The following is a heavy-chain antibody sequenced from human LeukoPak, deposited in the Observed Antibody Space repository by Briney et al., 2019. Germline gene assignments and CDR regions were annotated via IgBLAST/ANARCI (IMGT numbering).Heavy chain of an antibody. D-gene: IGHD1-26*01. V-gene: IGHV1-2*02. CDR1: GYTFTDYY. J-gene: IGHJ3*02. CDR3: ARISKWELEAFDI. CDR2: INPNSGDT. Sequence: ASVKVSCKASGYTFTDYYMFWVRQAPGQGLEWMGWINPNSGDTNYAEKFQGRVTMTRDTSISTAYMELSRLRSDDTAVYYCARISKWELEAFDIWGQGTMVTVSS.